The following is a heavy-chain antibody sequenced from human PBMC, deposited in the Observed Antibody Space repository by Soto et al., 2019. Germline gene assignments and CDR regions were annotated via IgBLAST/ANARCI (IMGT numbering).Heavy chain of an antibody. CDR1: GFTFSTYA. V-gene: IGHV3-23*01. Sequence: EVQLLESGGGLVRPGGSLRLSCAASGFTFSTYAMSWVRQAPGKGLEWVSAIGGSGGGTYYADSVKGRFTISRDNSKNTLYLQMNSLRVGDTAVYYCAKVAGPYCSGGSCYGDYWGQGTLVTVSS. D-gene: IGHD2-15*01. CDR2: IGGSGGGT. CDR3: AKVAGPYCSGGSCYGDY. J-gene: IGHJ4*02.